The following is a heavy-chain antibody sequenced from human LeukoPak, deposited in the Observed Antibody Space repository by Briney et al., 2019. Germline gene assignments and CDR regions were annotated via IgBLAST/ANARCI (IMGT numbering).Heavy chain of an antibody. CDR1: GYSFSDNC. J-gene: IGHJ4*02. CDR2: INPSGGGR. D-gene: IGHD4-17*01. V-gene: IGHV1-2*02. CDR3: AREVYGDSSFDY. Sequence: GSVKVSCTASGYSFSDNCMHWVQQAPGQGLEWMGWINPSGGGREYAQKFQGRVTMTRDTSINTAYLDLSRLTSDNTALYYRAREVYGDSSFDYWGQGTLLTVSS.